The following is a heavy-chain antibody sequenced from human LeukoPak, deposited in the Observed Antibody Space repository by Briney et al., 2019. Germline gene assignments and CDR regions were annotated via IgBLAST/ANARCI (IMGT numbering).Heavy chain of an antibody. V-gene: IGHV1-2*04. D-gene: IGHD3-10*01. CDR2: INPNSGGT. Sequence: ASVKVSCKASGYTFTSYYMHWVRLAPGQGLEWMGWINPNSGGTNYAQKFQGWVTMTRDTSISTAYMELSRLRSDDTAVYYCARGREGASGALDYWGQGTLVTVSS. CDR1: GYTFTSYY. CDR3: ARGREGASGALDY. J-gene: IGHJ4*02.